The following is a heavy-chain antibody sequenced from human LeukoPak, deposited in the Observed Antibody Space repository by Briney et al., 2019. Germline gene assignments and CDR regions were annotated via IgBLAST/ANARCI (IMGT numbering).Heavy chain of an antibody. CDR1: GYTFTNYA. J-gene: IGHJ4*02. Sequence: ASVKVSCKASGYTFTNYAMHWVRQAPGQRLEWMGWINPGNGNTEYSQRFQGRVTITRDTSASTAYMELSSLRSEDTAVYFCAKLGAGSLDYWGQGTLVTVSS. D-gene: IGHD3-10*01. V-gene: IGHV1-3*01. CDR3: AKLGAGSLDY. CDR2: INPGNGNT.